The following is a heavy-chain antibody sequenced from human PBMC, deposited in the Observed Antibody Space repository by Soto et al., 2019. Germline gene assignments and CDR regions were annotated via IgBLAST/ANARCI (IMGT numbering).Heavy chain of an antibody. CDR3: ARDLKWFDT. V-gene: IGHV4-4*07. CDR2: IYTSGSN. Sequence: SESLSLTCTVAGGSISSYYWSWIRQPAGKGLEWIGSIYTSGSNNYNPSIKSRFTMSVDTSKNQFPMKLSSVTAADPAVYYCARDLKWFDTWGQGTLVTVS. J-gene: IGHJ5*02. CDR1: GGSISSYY.